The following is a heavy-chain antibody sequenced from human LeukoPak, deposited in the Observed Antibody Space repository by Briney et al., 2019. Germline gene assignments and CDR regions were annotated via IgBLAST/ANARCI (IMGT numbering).Heavy chain of an antibody. Sequence: SETLSLTCTVSGGSISSSSYYWGWIRQPPGKGLEWIGSIYYSGSTYYNPSLKSRVTISVDTSKNQFPLKLSSVTAADTAVYYCARHFSDYGGNSRSLYYYYMDVWGKGTTVTVSS. V-gene: IGHV4-39*01. D-gene: IGHD4-23*01. CDR1: GGSISSSSYY. CDR2: IYYSGST. CDR3: ARHFSDYGGNSRSLYYYYMDV. J-gene: IGHJ6*03.